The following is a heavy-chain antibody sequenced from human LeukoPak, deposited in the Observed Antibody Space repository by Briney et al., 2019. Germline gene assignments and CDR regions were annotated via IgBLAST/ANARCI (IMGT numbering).Heavy chain of an antibody. CDR1: GYTFIGYY. J-gene: IGHJ4*02. V-gene: IGHV1-2*02. Sequence: ASVKVSCKASGYTFIGYYVHWVRQAPGQGLEWMGWINPNSGGTNYAQKFQGRVTMTRDTSISTAYMELSRLRSDDTVVYYCARPLEYGSSLEWGQGTLVTVSS. CDR3: ARPLEYGSSLE. D-gene: IGHD3-10*01. CDR2: INPNSGGT.